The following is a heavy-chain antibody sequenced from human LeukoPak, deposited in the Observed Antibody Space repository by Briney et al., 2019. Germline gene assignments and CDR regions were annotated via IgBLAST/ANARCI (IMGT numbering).Heavy chain of an antibody. CDR2: ISAYNGNT. V-gene: IGHV1-18*01. D-gene: IGHD2-2*02. Sequence: ASVKVSCKASGYTFTSYGISWVRQAPGQGLEWMGWISAYNGNTNYAQKLQGRVTMTTDTSTSTDYMELRSLRSDDTAVYYCARTKQDIVVVPAALRGNWFDPWGQGTLVTVSS. CDR1: GYTFTSYG. CDR3: ARTKQDIVVVPAALRGNWFDP. J-gene: IGHJ5*02.